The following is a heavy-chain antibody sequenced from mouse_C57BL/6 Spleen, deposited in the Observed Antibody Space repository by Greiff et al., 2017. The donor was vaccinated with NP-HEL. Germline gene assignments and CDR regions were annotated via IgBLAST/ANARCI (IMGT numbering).Heavy chain of an antibody. CDR3: ARPYYGSSFDY. D-gene: IGHD1-1*01. Sequence: EVKLVESGGDLVKPGGSLKLSFAASGFTFSSYGMSWVRQTPDKRLEWVATISSGGSYTYYPDSVKGRFTISRDNAKNTLYLQMSSLKSEDTAMYYCARPYYGSSFDYWGQGTTLTVSS. CDR1: GFTFSSYG. V-gene: IGHV5-6*02. CDR2: ISSGGSYT. J-gene: IGHJ2*01.